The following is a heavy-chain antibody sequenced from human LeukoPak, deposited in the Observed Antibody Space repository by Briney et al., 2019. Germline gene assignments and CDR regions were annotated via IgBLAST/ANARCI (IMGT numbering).Heavy chain of an antibody. CDR1: GFTFSSYA. J-gene: IGHJ6*02. V-gene: IGHV3-23*03. CDR3: TSKAGRKGSTYGMDV. Sequence: GGSLILSFSASGFTFSSYAMNWVRQAPGKVLEWVSVIYSGGSTYYADSVKGRFTISRENSKNTLYLQMNSLRAEDTAVYYGTSKAGRKGSTYGMDVWGQGATVTVSS. CDR2: IYSGGST.